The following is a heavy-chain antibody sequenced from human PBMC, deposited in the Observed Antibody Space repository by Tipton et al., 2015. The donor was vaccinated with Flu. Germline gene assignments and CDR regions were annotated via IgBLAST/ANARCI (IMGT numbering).Heavy chain of an antibody. CDR2: ISAYNGNT. CDR3: ARDRGYYDFWSGFLSQRTQGDHYYYGMDV. V-gene: IGHV1-18*01. Sequence: QLVQSGAEVKKPGASVKASCKASGYTFTSYGISWVRQAPGQGLEWMGWISAYNGNTNYAQKLQGRVTMTTDTSTSTAYMELRSLRSDDPAVYYCARDRGYYDFWSGFLSQRTQGDHYYYGMDVWGQGTTVTVSS. D-gene: IGHD3-3*01. CDR1: GYTFTSYG. J-gene: IGHJ6*02.